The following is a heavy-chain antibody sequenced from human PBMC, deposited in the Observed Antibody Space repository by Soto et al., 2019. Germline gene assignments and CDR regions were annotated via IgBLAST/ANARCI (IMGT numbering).Heavy chain of an antibody. V-gene: IGHV3-30*18. J-gene: IGHJ6*02. CDR3: AKDKIGILPNSWNKYGMDV. CDR2: ISYDGSNK. CDR1: GFTFSSYG. Sequence: PGGSLRLSCAASGFTFSSYGMHWVRQAPGKGLEWVAVISYDGSNKYYADSVKGRFTNSRDNSKNTLNLQMNSLRAEDTAVNYCAKDKIGILPNSWNKYGMDVWGQGTTVTVSS. D-gene: IGHD2-15*01.